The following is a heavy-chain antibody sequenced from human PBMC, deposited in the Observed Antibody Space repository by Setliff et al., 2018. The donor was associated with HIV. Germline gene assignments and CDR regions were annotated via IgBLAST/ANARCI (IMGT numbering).Heavy chain of an antibody. D-gene: IGHD6-13*01. Sequence: SETLSLTCTVSGGAMNNNYWSWIRQPAGKGLEWIGRIYIRGTNYNPSLKTRLTMSLDTSSNQFSLNLNSVTAADTAVYYCARGSWGSWRFDYWGQGTLVTSPQ. CDR1: GGAMNNNY. CDR3: ARGSWGSWRFDY. V-gene: IGHV4-4*07. CDR2: IYIRGT. J-gene: IGHJ4*02.